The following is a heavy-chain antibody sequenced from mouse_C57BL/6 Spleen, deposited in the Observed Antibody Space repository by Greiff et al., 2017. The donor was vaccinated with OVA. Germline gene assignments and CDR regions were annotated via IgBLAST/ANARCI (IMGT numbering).Heavy chain of an antibody. CDR2: ISNGGGST. D-gene: IGHD1-1*01. J-gene: IGHJ1*03. V-gene: IGHV5-12*01. Sequence: EVKLVESGGGLVQPGGSLKLSCAASGFTFSDYYMYWVRQTPEKRLEWVAYISNGGGSTYYPDTVKGRFTISRDNAKNTLYLQMSRLKSEDTAMYYCARKGDYYGSSSYWYFDVWGTGTTVTVSS. CDR1: GFTFSDYY. CDR3: ARKGDYYGSSSYWYFDV.